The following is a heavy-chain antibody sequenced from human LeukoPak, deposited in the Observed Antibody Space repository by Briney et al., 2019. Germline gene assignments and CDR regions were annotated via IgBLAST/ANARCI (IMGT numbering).Heavy chain of an antibody. CDR1: GFSFSSFG. CDR2: ITYDGSNK. D-gene: IGHD5-12*01. Sequence: PGGSLRLSCAASGFSFSSFGMHWVRQAPGKGLEWVAVITYDGSNKYYADSVKGRFTISRDNSKNTLYMQVNSLKSEDTAVYYCARVHSGHDPPKEYYGMDVWGKGTTVTVSS. J-gene: IGHJ6*04. V-gene: IGHV3-30*03. CDR3: ARVHSGHDPPKEYYGMDV.